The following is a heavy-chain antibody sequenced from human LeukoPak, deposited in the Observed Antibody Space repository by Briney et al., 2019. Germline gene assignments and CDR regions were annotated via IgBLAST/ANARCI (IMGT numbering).Heavy chain of an antibody. CDR3: ARAGGFTLVRGAVNNWFDP. Sequence: SETLSLTCTVSGGSFSSYYWSWIRQPPGKGLEWIGYIFYSGSTYYNPSLKSRVSISMDTSKNQFSLNLSSVTASDTAVYYCARAGGFTLVRGAVNNWFDPWGQGTLVTVSS. D-gene: IGHD3-10*01. V-gene: IGHV4-59*12. J-gene: IGHJ5*02. CDR1: GGSFSSYY. CDR2: IFYSGST.